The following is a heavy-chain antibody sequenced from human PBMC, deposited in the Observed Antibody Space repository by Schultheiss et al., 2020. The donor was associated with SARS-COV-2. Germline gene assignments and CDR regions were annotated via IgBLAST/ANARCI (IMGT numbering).Heavy chain of an antibody. V-gene: IGHV1-18*01. D-gene: IGHD6-13*01. J-gene: IGHJ6*02. CDR1: GGTFSSYA. CDR2: ISAYNGNT. Sequence: ASVKVSCKASGGTFSSYAISWVRQAPGQGLEWMGWISAYNGNTNYAQKLQGRVTITRDTSASTAYMELSSLRSEDTAVYYCARDRPADSSSWYGSYYYYGMDVWGQGTTVTVSS. CDR3: ARDRPADSSSWYGSYYYYGMDV.